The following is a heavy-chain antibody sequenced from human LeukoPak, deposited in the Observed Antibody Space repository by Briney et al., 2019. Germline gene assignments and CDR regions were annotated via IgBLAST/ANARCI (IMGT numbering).Heavy chain of an antibody. CDR3: ARLHRSIVRTTHYVYFDY. J-gene: IGHJ4*02. CDR2: INYSGST. CDR1: GYSISSGYY. D-gene: IGHD1-26*01. V-gene: IGHV4-61*01. Sequence: SETLSLTCTVSGYSISSGYYWSWIRQPPGKGLEWIGYINYSGSTNYNPSLKSQVTISVHTSKNEFSLKLSSVTAADTAVCYCARLHRSIVRTTHYVYFDYWGQGRLVTVSS.